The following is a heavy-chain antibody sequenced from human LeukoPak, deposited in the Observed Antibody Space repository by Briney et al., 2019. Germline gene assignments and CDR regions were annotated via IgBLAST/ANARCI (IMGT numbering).Heavy chain of an antibody. CDR3: ASLYSGSSRYYFDY. Sequence: SVKVSYKASGGTFSSYAISWVRQAPGQGLEWMGGIIPIFGTANYAQKFQGRITNTTDESTSTAYMELSSLRSEDTAVYYCASLYSGSSRYYFDYWGQGTLVTVSS. CDR2: IIPIFGTA. D-gene: IGHD1-26*01. V-gene: IGHV1-69*05. CDR1: GGTFSSYA. J-gene: IGHJ4*02.